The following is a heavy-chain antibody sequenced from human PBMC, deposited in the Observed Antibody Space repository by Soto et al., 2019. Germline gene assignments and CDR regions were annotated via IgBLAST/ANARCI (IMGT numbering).Heavy chain of an antibody. CDR3: ARSMGEVVAATYPFDY. CDR2: IKQDGSEK. Sequence: GGSLRLSCAASGFTFSSNWMSWVRQAPGKGLEWVANIKQDGSEKYYVDSVKGRFTISRDNAKNSLYLQMNSLRAEDTAVYYCARSMGEVVAATYPFDYWGQGTLVTVSS. D-gene: IGHD2-15*01. J-gene: IGHJ4*02. CDR1: GFTFSSNW. V-gene: IGHV3-7*01.